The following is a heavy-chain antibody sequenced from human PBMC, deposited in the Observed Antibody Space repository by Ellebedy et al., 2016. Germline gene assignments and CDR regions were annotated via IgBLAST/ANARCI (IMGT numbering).Heavy chain of an antibody. J-gene: IGHJ4*02. CDR1: GFTFGDYV. CDR2: ISWNSDYI. D-gene: IGHD2-21*01. CDR3: TKDNGIFYYSGQIDS. Sequence: SLKISCAASGFTFGDYVMHWVRQAPGKGLEWVSGISWNSDYIGYADSVKGRFTISRDNGKNSLYLQMNSLRAEDTALYFCTKDNGIFYYSGQIDSWGQGTLVTVSS. V-gene: IGHV3-9*01.